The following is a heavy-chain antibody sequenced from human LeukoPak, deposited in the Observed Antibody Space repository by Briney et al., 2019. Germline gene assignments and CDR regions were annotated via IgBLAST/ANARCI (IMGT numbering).Heavy chain of an antibody. Sequence: ASVTVSCKASGYTFTGYYMHWVRQAPGQGLEWMGWINPNSGGTNYAQKFQGRVTMTRDTSISTAYMELSRLRSDDTAVYYCARAIDYGGNRLYFDYWGQGTLVTVSS. D-gene: IGHD4-23*01. CDR3: ARAIDYGGNRLYFDY. CDR2: INPNSGGT. J-gene: IGHJ4*02. V-gene: IGHV1-2*02. CDR1: GYTFTGYY.